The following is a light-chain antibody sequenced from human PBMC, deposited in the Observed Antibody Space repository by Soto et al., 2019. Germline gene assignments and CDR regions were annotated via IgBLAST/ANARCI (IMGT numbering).Light chain of an antibody. Sequence: QAVVTQETSLTVSPGGTVTLTCGSNTGAVTSGRYPYWFQQKPGQAPRTLIYDTYNRHSWTPARFSGSLLGGKAALTLSGAQPEDEAEYFCLLTVSGVRIFGGGTKLTVL. CDR3: LLTVSGVRI. CDR1: TGAVTSGRY. J-gene: IGLJ2*01. V-gene: IGLV7-46*01. CDR2: DTY.